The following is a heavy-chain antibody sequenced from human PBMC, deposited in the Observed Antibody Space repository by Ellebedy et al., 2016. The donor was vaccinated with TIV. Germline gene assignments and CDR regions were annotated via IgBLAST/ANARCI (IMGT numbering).Heavy chain of an antibody. D-gene: IGHD3-9*01. CDR2: IYYDGSNE. CDR3: ARNSHFDWSFYIDH. CDR1: GFSFRSYW. Sequence: GESLKISCAASGFSFRSYWMSWVRQAPGKGLEWVALIYYDGSNEHYADSVKGRFTISRDNSRDTLYLQMNSLKADDTAVYFCARNSHFDWSFYIDHWGQGTLVTVSS. V-gene: IGHV3-33*08. J-gene: IGHJ4*02.